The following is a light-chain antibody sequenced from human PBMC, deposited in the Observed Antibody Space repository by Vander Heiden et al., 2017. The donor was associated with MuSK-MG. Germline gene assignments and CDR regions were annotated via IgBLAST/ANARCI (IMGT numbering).Light chain of an antibody. CDR1: KVGDKY. V-gene: IGLV3-1*01. J-gene: IGLJ2*01. Sequence: SSELTQPPSVSVSPGHTASITCSGDKVGDKYACWYQQKPGQSPVLVIYQDNKRPSGITERFSGSNSGNTATLTISGTQAMDEADYYWQAWDSSYVVFGGGTKLTVL. CDR2: QDN. CDR3: QAWDSSYVV.